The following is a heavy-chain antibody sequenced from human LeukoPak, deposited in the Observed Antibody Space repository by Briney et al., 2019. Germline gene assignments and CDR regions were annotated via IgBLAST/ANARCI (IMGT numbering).Heavy chain of an antibody. V-gene: IGHV4-34*01. CDR3: ARGHIAAAGDFDY. CDR1: GGSFSGYY. Sequence: PSETLSLTCAVYGGSFSGYYWSWIRQPPGKGLEWGGEINHSGSTNYNPSLNSRVTISVDTSKNQFSLKLSSVTAADTAVYYCARGHIAAAGDFDYWGQGTLVTVSS. D-gene: IGHD6-13*01. J-gene: IGHJ4*02. CDR2: INHSGST.